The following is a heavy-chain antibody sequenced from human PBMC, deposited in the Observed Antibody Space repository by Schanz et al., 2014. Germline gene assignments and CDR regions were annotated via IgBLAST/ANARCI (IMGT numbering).Heavy chain of an antibody. CDR2: ISRSSSTI. D-gene: IGHD3-10*01. CDR1: AFIFRSYS. J-gene: IGHJ3*02. CDR3: ARGIITMVRGGDVGAFDI. Sequence: EVQLVESGGGLVQPGGSLRLSCAASAFIFRSYSMHWVRQAPGKGLEWVSYISRSSSTIYYADSVRGRFTISRDNSKNALYLQMDSLRAEDTAVYYCARGIITMVRGGDVGAFDIWGQGTTVTVSS. V-gene: IGHV3-48*01.